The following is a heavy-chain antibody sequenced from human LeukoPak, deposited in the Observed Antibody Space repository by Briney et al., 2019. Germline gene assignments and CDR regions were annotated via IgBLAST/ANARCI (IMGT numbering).Heavy chain of an antibody. Sequence: LGGSLRLSCAASGFTFSNAWMSWVRQAPGKGLEWVGRIKSKTDGGTTDYAAPVKGRFTISSDDSKNTLYLQMNSLKTEDTAVYYCTTVCSGGSCFGNFDYWGQGTLVTVSS. CDR1: GFTFSNAW. CDR2: IKSKTDGGTT. D-gene: IGHD2-15*01. V-gene: IGHV3-15*01. CDR3: TTVCSGGSCFGNFDY. J-gene: IGHJ4*02.